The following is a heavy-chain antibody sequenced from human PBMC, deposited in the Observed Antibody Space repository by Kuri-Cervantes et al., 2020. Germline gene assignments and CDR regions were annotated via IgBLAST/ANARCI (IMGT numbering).Heavy chain of an antibody. D-gene: IGHD3-10*01. CDR2: IYYSGNT. Sequence: SETLSLTCTVSGGSISSYYWSWIRHPPGKGLEWIGYIYYSGNTYYNPSLKSRVTISVDTSKNQFSLKLSSATAADTAVYYCARVCTMVRGVIHWGQGTLVTVSS. CDR1: GGSISSYY. V-gene: IGHV4-59*08. CDR3: ARVCTMVRGVIH. J-gene: IGHJ4*02.